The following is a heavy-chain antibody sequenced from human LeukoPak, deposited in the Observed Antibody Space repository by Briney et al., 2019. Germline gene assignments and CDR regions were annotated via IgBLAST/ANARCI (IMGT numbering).Heavy chain of an antibody. V-gene: IGHV3-13*01. J-gene: IGHJ5*02. Sequence: GSQRLSCAASGFTSSNYDMHWVRQATGKGLEWVSAIDTAGDTYYQGTVKGRFTISRGNAKNSLYLQMNSLRAEDTAVYYCARGADWFDPWGQGTLVTVSS. CDR2: IDTAGDT. CDR3: ARGADWFDP. CDR1: GFTSSNYD.